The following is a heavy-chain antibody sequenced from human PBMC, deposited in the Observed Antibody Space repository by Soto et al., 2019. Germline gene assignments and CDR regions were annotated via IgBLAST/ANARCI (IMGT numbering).Heavy chain of an antibody. CDR3: ARGKQYQLPYYYYGMDV. Sequence: PSETLSLTCTVSGGSISSYYWSWIRQPAGKGLEWIGRIYTSGSTNYNPSLKGRVTMSVDTSKNQFSLKLSSVTAADTAVYYCARGKQYQLPYYYYGMDVWGQGTTVTVSS. CDR2: IYTSGST. D-gene: IGHD2-2*01. J-gene: IGHJ6*02. V-gene: IGHV4-4*07. CDR1: GGSISSYY.